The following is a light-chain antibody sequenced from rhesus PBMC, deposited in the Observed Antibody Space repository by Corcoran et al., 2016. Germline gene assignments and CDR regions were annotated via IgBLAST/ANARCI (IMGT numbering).Light chain of an antibody. J-gene: IGKJ4*01. V-gene: IGKV1-94*01. CDR2: ASY. Sequence: DIQMTQSPSSLSASVGDRVTVTCRASQGTNKELSWYQQKPGKAPTLLIYASYSLQTGVSSRFSGSGYGTDYTLTISSLQPEDGATYYCLQDYTTPLTFGGGTKVEIK. CDR1: QGTNKE. CDR3: LQDYTTPLT.